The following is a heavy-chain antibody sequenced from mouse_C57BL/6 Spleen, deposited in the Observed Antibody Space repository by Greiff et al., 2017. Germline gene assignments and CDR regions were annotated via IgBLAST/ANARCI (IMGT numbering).Heavy chain of an antibody. CDR1: GYTFTSYW. V-gene: IGHV1-64*01. Sequence: QVHVKQPGAELVKPGASVKLSCKASGYTFTSYWMHWVKQRPGQGLEWIGMIHPNSGSTNYNEKFKSKATLTVDKSSSTAYMQLSSLTSEGSAVYYGAREGYCSGSSTGWGHGTLVTV. CDR3: AREGYCSGSSTG. CDR2: IHPNSGST. J-gene: IGHJ3*01. D-gene: IGHD1-1*01.